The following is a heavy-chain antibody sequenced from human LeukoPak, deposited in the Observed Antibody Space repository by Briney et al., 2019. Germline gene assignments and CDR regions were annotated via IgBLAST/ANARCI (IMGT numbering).Heavy chain of an antibody. CDR1: GFIVSMNW. J-gene: IGHJ4*02. Sequence: GGSLRLSCGISGFIVSMNWMNWVRQAPGKGLEWVSVIYSGGSTFYADSVKGRFTISRDNSKDTVYLQMNGLRAEDTAVYYCARGRDGFNHFDYWGQGTLVTVSS. CDR2: IYSGGST. V-gene: IGHV3-66*01. CDR3: ARGRDGFNHFDY. D-gene: IGHD5-24*01.